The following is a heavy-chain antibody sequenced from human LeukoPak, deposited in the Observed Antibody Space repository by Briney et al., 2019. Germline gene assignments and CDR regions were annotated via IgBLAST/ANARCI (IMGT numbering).Heavy chain of an antibody. CDR3: ARGMVIYMDV. V-gene: IGHV1-46*01. Sequence: ASVKVSCKASGYTFTSYYMHWVRQAPGQGLEWMGLINPSGGRTSYAQKFRGRVTMTRDMSTSTVYMELSSLISDDTAVYYCARGMVIYMDVWGKGTTVTVSS. CDR1: GYTFTSYY. CDR2: INPSGGRT. J-gene: IGHJ6*03. D-gene: IGHD5-18*01.